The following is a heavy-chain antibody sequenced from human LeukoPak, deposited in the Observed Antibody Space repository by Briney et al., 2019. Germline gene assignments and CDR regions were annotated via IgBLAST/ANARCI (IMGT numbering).Heavy chain of an antibody. CDR1: GFTFSSYS. Sequence: GGSLRLSCAASGFTFSSYSMNWVRQAPGKGLEWVSSISSSSSSYIYYADSVKGRFTIARDNAKNSLYLQMNSLRAEDTAVYYCARGKSIAAAGNDYWGQGTLVTVSS. CDR3: ARGKSIAAAGNDY. CDR2: ISSSSSSYI. D-gene: IGHD6-13*01. V-gene: IGHV3-21*01. J-gene: IGHJ4*02.